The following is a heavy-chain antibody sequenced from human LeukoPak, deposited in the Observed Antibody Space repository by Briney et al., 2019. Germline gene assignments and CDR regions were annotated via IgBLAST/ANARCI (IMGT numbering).Heavy chain of an antibody. CDR1: GASISSSIW. V-gene: IGHV4-4*02. J-gene: IGHJ4*02. CDR3: ARVGGGDYYDDSGYPFDY. CDR2: IYHSGST. Sequence: TSETLSLTCDVSGASISSSIWWSWVRQPPGKGLEWIREIYHSGSTNYNPSLKSRVTISVDKSKNQFSVKLSSVTAADTAVYYCARVGGGDYYDDSGYPFDYWGQGTLVTVSS. D-gene: IGHD3-22*01.